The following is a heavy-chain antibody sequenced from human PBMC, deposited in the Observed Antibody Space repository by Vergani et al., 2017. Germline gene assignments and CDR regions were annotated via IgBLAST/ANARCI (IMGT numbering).Heavy chain of an antibody. Sequence: QVQLVQSGAEVKKPGSSVKVSCKASGGTFSSYAISWVRQAPGQGLEWMGGIIPIFGIANYAQKFQGRVTITADKSTSTAYLELSSLRSEDTAVYYCARDSSPGGPQDSGSYYSYFQHWGQGTLVTVSS. V-gene: IGHV1-69*17. CDR2: IIPIFGIA. CDR1: GGTFSSYA. D-gene: IGHD1-26*01. CDR3: ARDSSPGGPQDSGSYYSYFQH. J-gene: IGHJ1*01.